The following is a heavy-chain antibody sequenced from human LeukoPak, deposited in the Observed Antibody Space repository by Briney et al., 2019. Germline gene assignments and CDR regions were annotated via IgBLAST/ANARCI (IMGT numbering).Heavy chain of an antibody. CDR1: GGTFSSYA. D-gene: IGHD1-20*01. V-gene: IGHV1-69*01. Sequence: SVKVSCKASGGTFSSYAISWVRQAPGQGLEWMGGIIPIFGTANYAQKFQGRVTITADESTSTAYMELSSLRSEDTAVYYCAIRVNWNDVRWEYYFDYWGQGTLDTVSS. J-gene: IGHJ4*02. CDR2: IIPIFGTA. CDR3: AIRVNWNDVRWEYYFDY.